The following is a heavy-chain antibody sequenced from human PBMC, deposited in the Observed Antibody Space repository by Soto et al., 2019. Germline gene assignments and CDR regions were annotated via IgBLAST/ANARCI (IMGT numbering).Heavy chain of an antibody. J-gene: IGHJ4*02. V-gene: IGHV4-30-4*01. Sequence: QVQLQESGPGLVKPSQTLSLTCTVSGGSISSGDYYWSWIRQPPGKGLEWIGYIYYSGSTYYNPSLKSRGTISVDTSKNQFSLKLSSVTAADTAVYYCARELRYFDWSQYYFDYWGQGTLVTVSS. CDR1: GGSISSGDYY. D-gene: IGHD3-9*01. CDR3: ARELRYFDWSQYYFDY. CDR2: IYYSGST.